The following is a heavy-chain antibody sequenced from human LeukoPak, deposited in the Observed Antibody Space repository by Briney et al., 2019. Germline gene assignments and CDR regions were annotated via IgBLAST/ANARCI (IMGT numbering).Heavy chain of an antibody. CDR3: AKFGLDPYYYGSGSYYYYYYYMDV. J-gene: IGHJ6*03. D-gene: IGHD3-10*01. V-gene: IGHV3-30*02. CDR2: IRYDGSNK. Sequence: GGSLRLSCAASGFIFNSYGMHWVRQAPGKGLEWVAFIRYDGSNKYYADSVKGRFTISRDNSKNTLYLQMNSLRAEDTAVYYCAKFGLDPYYYGSGSYYYYYYYMDVWGKGTTVTIS. CDR1: GFIFNSYG.